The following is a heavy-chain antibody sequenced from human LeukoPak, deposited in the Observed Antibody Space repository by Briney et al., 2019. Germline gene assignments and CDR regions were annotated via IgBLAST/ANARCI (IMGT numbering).Heavy chain of an antibody. J-gene: IGHJ5*02. D-gene: IGHD6-13*01. CDR1: GYTFTSYY. V-gene: IGHV1-46*01. Sequence: EASVKVSCKASGYTFTSYYMHWVRQAPGQGLEWMGIINPRGGSTSYAQKFQGRVTMTRDMSTSTVYMELSSLRSEDTAVYYCVAAAGTGWFDPWGQGTLVTVSS. CDR2: INPRGGST. CDR3: VAAAGTGWFDP.